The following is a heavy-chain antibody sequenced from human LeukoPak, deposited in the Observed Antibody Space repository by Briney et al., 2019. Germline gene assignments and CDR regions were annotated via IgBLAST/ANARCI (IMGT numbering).Heavy chain of an antibody. V-gene: IGHV3-15*01. CDR2: IKSKTDGGTT. Sequence: GGSLRLSCAASGFTFSNAWMSWVRQAPGKGLEWVGRIKSKTDGGTTDYAAPVKGRFTISRDDSKNMLYLQMNSLKTEDTAVYYCTTVLRTRYYYGMDVWGQGTTVTVSS. CDR3: TTVLRTRYYYGMDV. D-gene: IGHD1-7*01. CDR1: GFTFSNAW. J-gene: IGHJ6*02.